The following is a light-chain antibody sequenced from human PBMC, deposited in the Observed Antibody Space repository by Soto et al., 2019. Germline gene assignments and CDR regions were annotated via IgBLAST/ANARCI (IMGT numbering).Light chain of an antibody. CDR2: EVS. Sequence: QSVLTQPASVSGSPGQSITISCAGTSSDVGAYKYVSWYQQNPGKAPQLIIYEVSSRPSGVSNRFSGSKSGNTASLTISGLQAEDEADYYCSSFTSATTLYVFGSGTRSPS. CDR1: SSDVGAYKY. J-gene: IGLJ1*01. CDR3: SSFTSATTLYV. V-gene: IGLV2-14*01.